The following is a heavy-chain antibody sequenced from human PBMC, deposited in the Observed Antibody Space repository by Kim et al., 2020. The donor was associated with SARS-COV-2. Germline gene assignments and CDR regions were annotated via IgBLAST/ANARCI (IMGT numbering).Heavy chain of an antibody. Sequence: GGSLRLSCAASGFTFSSYGMHWVRQAPGKGLEWVAVIWYDGSNKYYADSVKGRFTISRDNSKNTLYLQMNSLRAEDTAVYYCAKDLGAFGGWHPSDYWGQGTLVTVSS. CDR1: GFTFSSYG. D-gene: IGHD6-19*01. J-gene: IGHJ4*02. CDR2: IWYDGSNK. CDR3: AKDLGAFGGWHPSDY. V-gene: IGHV3-33*06.